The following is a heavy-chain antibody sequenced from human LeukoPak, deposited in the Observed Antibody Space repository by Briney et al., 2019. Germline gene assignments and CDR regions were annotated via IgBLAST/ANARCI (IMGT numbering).Heavy chain of an antibody. D-gene: IGHD2-15*01. CDR3: AKGVCSGGSCYNFDY. CDR2: ISWNSGSI. Sequence: GRSLRLSCAASGFTFDDYAMHWVRQAPGKGLEWVSGISWNSGSIGYADSVKGRFTISRDNAKNSLYLQMNSLRAEDTALYYCAKGVCSGGSCYNFDYWGQGTLVTVSS. V-gene: IGHV3-9*01. J-gene: IGHJ4*02. CDR1: GFTFDDYA.